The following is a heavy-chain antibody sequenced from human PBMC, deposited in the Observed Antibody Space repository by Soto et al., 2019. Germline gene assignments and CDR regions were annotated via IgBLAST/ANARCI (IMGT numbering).Heavy chain of an antibody. CDR1: GFTFTSYA. J-gene: IGHJ4*02. Sequence: GGSLRLSCAVSGFTFTSYAMTWVRQPPGKGLEWVSSISGSSDVIYSADSVKGRSTMSRDNSKDTFYLQLNSLRVEDTGLYYCARYRSTSSGAEGFDYWGQGA. CDR2: ISGSSDVI. V-gene: IGHV3-23*01. D-gene: IGHD2-2*01. CDR3: ARYRSTSSGAEGFDY.